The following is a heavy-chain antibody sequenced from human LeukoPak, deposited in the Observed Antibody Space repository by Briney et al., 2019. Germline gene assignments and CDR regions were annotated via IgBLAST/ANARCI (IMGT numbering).Heavy chain of an antibody. D-gene: IGHD2-2*01. V-gene: IGHV1-69*06. J-gene: IGHJ4*02. CDR1: VGTFSSYA. CDR3: ARHDCSSTSCRIDY. Sequence: SVKVSCKASVGTFSSYAISWVRQAPGQGLEWMGGIIPIFGTANYAQKFQGRVTITADKSTNTAYMKLSSLRSEDTAVYYCARHDCSSTSCRIDYWGQGTLVTVSS. CDR2: IIPIFGTA.